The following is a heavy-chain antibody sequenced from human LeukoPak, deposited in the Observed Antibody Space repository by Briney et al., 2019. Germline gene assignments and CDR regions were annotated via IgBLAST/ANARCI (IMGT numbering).Heavy chain of an antibody. Sequence: PGGSLRLSCAASGFTFSSYGMHWVRQAPGKGLEWVAFIRYDGSNKYYADSVKGRFTISRDNSKNTLYLQMNSLRVEDTAVYYCARAEKTAMVPFDSWGQGTLVTVSS. CDR2: IRYDGSNK. V-gene: IGHV3-30*02. CDR3: ARAEKTAMVPFDS. D-gene: IGHD5-18*01. J-gene: IGHJ4*02. CDR1: GFTFSSYG.